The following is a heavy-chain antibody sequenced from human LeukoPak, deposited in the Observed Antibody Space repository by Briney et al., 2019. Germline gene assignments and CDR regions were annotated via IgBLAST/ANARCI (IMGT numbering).Heavy chain of an antibody. CDR1: GGSFSGYY. J-gene: IGHJ4*02. CDR2: INHSGST. D-gene: IGHD6-19*01. CDR3: ATTSGYSSSGGRDFDY. Sequence: PSETLSLTCAVYGGSFSGYYWSWIRQPPGKGLEWIGEINHSGSTNYNPSLKSRVTISVDTSKNQFSLKLSSVTAADTAVYYCATTSGYSSSGGRDFDYWGQGTLVTVSS. V-gene: IGHV4-34*01.